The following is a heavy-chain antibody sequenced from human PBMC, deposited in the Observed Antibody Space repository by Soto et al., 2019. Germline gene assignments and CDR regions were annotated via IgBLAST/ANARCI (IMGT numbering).Heavy chain of an antibody. V-gene: IGHV4-59*08. CDR1: GGSISSYY. CDR3: ARADRSSWYNWFDP. D-gene: IGHD6-13*01. Sequence: PSETLSLTCTVSGGSISSYYWSWIRQPPGKGLEWIGYIYYSGSTNYNPSLKSRVTISVDTSKNQFSLKLSSVTAADTAVYYCARADRSSWYNWFDPWGQGTLVTVSS. CDR2: IYYSGST. J-gene: IGHJ5*02.